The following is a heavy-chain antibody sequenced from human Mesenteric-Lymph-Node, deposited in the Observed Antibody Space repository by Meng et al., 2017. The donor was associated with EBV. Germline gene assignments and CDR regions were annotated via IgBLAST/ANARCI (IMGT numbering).Heavy chain of an antibody. CDR3: ARDAGGDYWYFDL. Sequence: QAQRPESGPGLAKTSATLSLSCTFSGGSFCSYYGSWVRQSPAKGLEWIGYIYDSVSTDYNHSLKSRVTISIATSKTQFSLNLNSVTAADTAVYYCARDAGGDYWYFDLWGRGTLVTVSS. CDR1: GGSFCSYY. CDR2: IYDSVST. J-gene: IGHJ2*01. V-gene: IGHV4-59*01. D-gene: IGHD4-17*01.